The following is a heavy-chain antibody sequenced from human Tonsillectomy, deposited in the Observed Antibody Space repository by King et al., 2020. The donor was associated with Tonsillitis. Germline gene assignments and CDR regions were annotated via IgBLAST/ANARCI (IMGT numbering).Heavy chain of an antibody. Sequence: VQLQESGPGLVKPSQTLYLTCAVSGGSISSGGYSWSWIRQPPGKGLEWIGYSYYNGNNYYNPSLKSRLTISVDTSKNQSSLRLNSVTAADTAVNYCARAASSGYFYYWGQGTLVTVSS. CDR3: ARAASSGYFYY. CDR2: SYYNGNN. CDR1: GGSISSGGYS. J-gene: IGHJ4*02. D-gene: IGHD3-22*01. V-gene: IGHV4-30-4*07.